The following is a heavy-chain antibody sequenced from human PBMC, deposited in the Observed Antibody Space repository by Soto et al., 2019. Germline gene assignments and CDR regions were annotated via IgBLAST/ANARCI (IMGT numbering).Heavy chain of an antibody. Sequence: QITLNESGPTLVRPTETLTLTCRFSGFSLTTSGVGVGWIRQSPGKAPEWLALIYWDDDKRYRASLKSRLTITKDTSKNQVVLTVADLDPTDTATYYCAHRVLRTVFGLVTTTAIYFDFWGQGTPVAVSS. D-gene: IGHD3-3*01. CDR2: IYWDDDK. V-gene: IGHV2-5*02. J-gene: IGHJ5*01. CDR3: AHRVLRTVFGLVTTTAIYFDF. CDR1: GFSLTTSGVG.